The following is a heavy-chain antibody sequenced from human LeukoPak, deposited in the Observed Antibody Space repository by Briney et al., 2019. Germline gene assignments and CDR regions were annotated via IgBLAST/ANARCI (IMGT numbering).Heavy chain of an antibody. J-gene: IGHJ5*02. CDR1: GFTFSSSA. CDR3: AKGASSKWFDP. V-gene: IGHV3-23*01. CDR2: ISPSGDYT. Sequence: GALRLSCAASGFTFSSSAMSWVRQAPGKGLEWVSSISPSGDYTYYTDSVKGRFTISRGNSKNTLYLQMNSLRVEDTAIYYCAKGASSKWFDPWGQGTLVTVSS.